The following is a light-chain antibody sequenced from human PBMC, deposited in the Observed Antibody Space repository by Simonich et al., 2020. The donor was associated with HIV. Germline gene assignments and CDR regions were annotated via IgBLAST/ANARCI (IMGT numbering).Light chain of an antibody. V-gene: IGKV3-20*01. CDR2: GAS. CDR3: QHYGSLPMYT. CDR1: QSVSSSY. J-gene: IGKJ2*01. Sequence: EIVLTQSPGTLSLSPGERATLSCRASQSVSSSYLAWYQQKPGQAPRLLIYGASSMATGIPDRFSGSGSGTDFTLTISRLEPEDFAVYYCQHYGSLPMYTFGQGTKLEIK.